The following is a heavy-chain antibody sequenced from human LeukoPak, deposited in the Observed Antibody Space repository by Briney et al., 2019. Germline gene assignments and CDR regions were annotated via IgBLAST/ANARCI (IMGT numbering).Heavy chain of an antibody. J-gene: IGHJ5*02. V-gene: IGHV3-48*02. CDR2: ISSSSSTI. Sequence: GGSLRLSCAASGFTFSSYSMNWVRQAPGKGLEWVSYISSSSSTIYYADSVKGRFTISRDNAKNSLYLQMNSLRDEDTAVYYCAKDLTRWLRFGFDPWGQGTLVTVSS. CDR3: AKDLTRWLRFGFDP. D-gene: IGHD5-12*01. CDR1: GFTFSSYS.